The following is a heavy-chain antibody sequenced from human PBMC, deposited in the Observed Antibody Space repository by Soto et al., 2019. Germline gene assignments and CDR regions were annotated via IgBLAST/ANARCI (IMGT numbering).Heavy chain of an antibody. J-gene: IGHJ6*02. CDR1: GFNFRPYD. V-gene: IGHV3-48*02. Sequence: GGPLRLSCAASGFNFRPYDMNWVRRTPGKGLEWLSHISSGSSAIYYADSVKGRFTISRDDAKTSLYLLMNTLRDEDTGVYYCARDPGGMDVWGQGTTVTVSS. CDR2: ISSGSSAI. D-gene: IGHD3-10*01. CDR3: ARDPGGMDV.